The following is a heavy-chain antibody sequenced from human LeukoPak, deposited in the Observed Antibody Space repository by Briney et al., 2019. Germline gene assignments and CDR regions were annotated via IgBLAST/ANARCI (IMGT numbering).Heavy chain of an antibody. J-gene: IGHJ4*02. CDR3: AKDNGWLHYCH. CDR2: ISPGGEIT. Sequence: SGGSLRLSCAASGFTFSSYGMHWVRQAPGKGLEWVSGISPGGEITYYADSVKGRFTISRDNSKNTVSLQMHSLRAEDTATYYCAKDNGWLHYCHWGQGTLVTVSS. V-gene: IGHV3-23*01. CDR1: GFTFSSYG. D-gene: IGHD5-24*01.